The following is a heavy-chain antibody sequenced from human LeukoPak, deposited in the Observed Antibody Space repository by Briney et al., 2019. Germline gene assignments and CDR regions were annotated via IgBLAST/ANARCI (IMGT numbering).Heavy chain of an antibody. CDR3: ARVSGYSGYGFRYYFDY. Sequence: GGSLRLSCAASGFTFSSYGMHWVRQAPGKGLEWVAVISYDGSNKYYADSVKGRFTISRDNSKNTLYLQMNSLRAEDTAVYYCARVSGYSGYGFRYYFDYWGQGTLVTVSS. V-gene: IGHV3-30*03. CDR1: GFTFSSYG. CDR2: ISYDGSNK. J-gene: IGHJ4*02. D-gene: IGHD5-12*01.